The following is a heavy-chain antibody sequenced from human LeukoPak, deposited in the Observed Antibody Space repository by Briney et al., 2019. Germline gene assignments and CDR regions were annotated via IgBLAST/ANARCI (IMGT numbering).Heavy chain of an antibody. CDR1: GYTFTSYA. CDR3: ARGGVPEWGDYYYGMDV. V-gene: IGHV1-3*01. Sequence: ASVRVSCKASGYTFTSYAMHWVRQAPGQRLEWMGWINAGNGNTKYSQKFQGRVTITRDTSASTAYMELSSLRSEDTAVYYCARGGVPEWGDYYYGMDVWSQGTTVTVSS. D-gene: IGHD3-16*01. CDR2: INAGNGNT. J-gene: IGHJ6*02.